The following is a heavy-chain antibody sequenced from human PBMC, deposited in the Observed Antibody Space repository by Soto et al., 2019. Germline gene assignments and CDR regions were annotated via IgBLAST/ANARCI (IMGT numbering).Heavy chain of an antibody. CDR2: ISWYSGSI. CDR1: GFTFDDYA. D-gene: IGHD3-22*01. Sequence: EVQLVESGGGLVQPGRSLRLSCAASGFTFDDYAMHWVRQAPGKGLEWVSGISWYSGSIGYADSVKGRFTISRDNAKNSLYLQMNSLRAEDTALYYCAKGTRYYYDSSGSDYWGQGTLVTVSS. V-gene: IGHV3-9*01. J-gene: IGHJ4*02. CDR3: AKGTRYYYDSSGSDY.